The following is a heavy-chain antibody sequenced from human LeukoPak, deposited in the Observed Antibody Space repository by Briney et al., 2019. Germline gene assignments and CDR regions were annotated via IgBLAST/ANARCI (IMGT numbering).Heavy chain of an antibody. CDR2: IYPGDSDT. Sequence: GASLQISCKGSGYSFANYWIAWVRQLPGKGLEWMGIIYPGDSDTRYSPSFQGQVTISADKSISTAYLQWSNLKASDTAMYYCARQGCSTSSCYGNYHYYMDVWGKGTTVTVSS. J-gene: IGHJ6*03. CDR1: GYSFANYW. D-gene: IGHD2-2*01. V-gene: IGHV5-51*01. CDR3: ARQGCSTSSCYGNYHYYMDV.